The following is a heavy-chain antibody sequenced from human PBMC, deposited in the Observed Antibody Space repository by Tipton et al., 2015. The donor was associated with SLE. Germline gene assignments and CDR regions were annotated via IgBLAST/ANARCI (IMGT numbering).Heavy chain of an antibody. V-gene: IGHV3-23*01. J-gene: IGHJ4*02. CDR3: AKDGVGDGYNLGLYYFDY. Sequence: SLRFSCAASGFTFSSYAMSWVRQAPGKGLEWVSAISGSGGSTYYADSVKGRFTISRDNSKNTLYLQMNSLRAEDTAVYYCAKDGVGDGYNLGLYYFDYWGQGTLVTVSS. D-gene: IGHD5-24*01. CDR2: ISGSGGST. CDR1: GFTFSSYA.